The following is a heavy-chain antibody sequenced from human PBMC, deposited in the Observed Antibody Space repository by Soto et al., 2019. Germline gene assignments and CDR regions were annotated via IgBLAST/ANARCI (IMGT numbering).Heavy chain of an antibody. D-gene: IGHD1-1*01. Sequence: SETLSLTCSVSGGSVSDKTYYWSWIRKSAGKGLEWIGRIYATGTTDYNPSLKSRVMMSVDTSKKQFSLKLRSVTAADTAVYYCVRDGTKTLRDWFDPWGQGISVTVS. CDR2: IYATGTT. V-gene: IGHV4-4*07. J-gene: IGHJ5*02. CDR3: VRDGTKTLRDWFDP. CDR1: GGSVSDKTYY.